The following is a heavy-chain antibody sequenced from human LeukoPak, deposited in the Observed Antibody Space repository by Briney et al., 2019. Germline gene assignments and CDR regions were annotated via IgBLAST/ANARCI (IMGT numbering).Heavy chain of an antibody. Sequence: GGSLRLSCAASGFTVSSNYMSWVRQAPGKGLEWVSVIYSGGSTYYADSVKGRFTISRDNSKNTLYLQMNSLRADDTAVYYCSRDPVGGAYDIDYWGQGTLVTVSS. CDR3: SRDPVGGAYDIDY. CDR2: IYSGGST. D-gene: IGHD3-9*01. CDR1: GFTVSSNY. V-gene: IGHV3-66*01. J-gene: IGHJ4*02.